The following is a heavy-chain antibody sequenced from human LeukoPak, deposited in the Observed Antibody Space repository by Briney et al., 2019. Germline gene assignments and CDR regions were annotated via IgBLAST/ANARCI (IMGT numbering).Heavy chain of an antibody. D-gene: IGHD5-12*01. CDR2: ISANNGNT. CDR3: ARDGYPFDY. Sequence: ASVKVSCKASGYTFTNYGISWVRQAPGQGLEWMGWISANNGNTNYEQKVQGRATMTTDTSTSTAYMELRSLRSDDTAVYYCARDGYPFDYWGQGTLVTVSS. CDR1: GYTFTNYG. J-gene: IGHJ4*02. V-gene: IGHV1-18*01.